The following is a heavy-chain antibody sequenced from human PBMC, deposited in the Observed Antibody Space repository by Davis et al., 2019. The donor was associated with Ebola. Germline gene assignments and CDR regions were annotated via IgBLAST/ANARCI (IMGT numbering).Heavy chain of an antibody. Sequence: GESLKISCAASGFTFSNAWMSWVRQAPGKGLEWVSSISSSSSYIYYADSVKGRFTVSRDNSKKTMYLQMNSLRAEDTAVYYCARSGLSFGVVKYHYGMDVWGKGTTVTVSS. CDR3: ARSGLSFGVVKYHYGMDV. D-gene: IGHD3-3*01. J-gene: IGHJ6*04. V-gene: IGHV3-21*04. CDR2: ISSSSSYI. CDR1: GFTFSNAW.